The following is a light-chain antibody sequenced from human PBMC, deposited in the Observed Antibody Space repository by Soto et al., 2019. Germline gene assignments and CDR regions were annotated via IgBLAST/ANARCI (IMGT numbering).Light chain of an antibody. Sequence: QTVVTQSPSASSTLGASVKLTCTLSSGRSSYAIAWHQQQPEKGPRYLMKLNSDGSHSKGDGIPDRFSGSSSGAERYLTISDRQSDDEADYYCQTWGTGIQVVFGGGTKLTVL. J-gene: IGLJ2*01. CDR3: QTWGTGIQVV. CDR1: SGRSSYA. V-gene: IGLV4-69*01. CDR2: LNSDGSH.